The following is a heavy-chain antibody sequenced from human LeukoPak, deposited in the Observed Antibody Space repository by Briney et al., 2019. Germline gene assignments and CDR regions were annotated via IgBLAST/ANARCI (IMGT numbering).Heavy chain of an antibody. CDR3: AKVLDTEFDY. D-gene: IGHD5-18*01. CDR1: GFTFSSYG. Sequence: GRSLRLSCAASGFTFSSYGMHWVRQAPGKGLEWVAVISYDGSNKYYADSVKGRSTISRDNSKNTLYLQMNSLRAEDTAVYYCAKVLDTEFDYWGQGTLVTVSS. V-gene: IGHV3-30*18. CDR2: ISYDGSNK. J-gene: IGHJ4*02.